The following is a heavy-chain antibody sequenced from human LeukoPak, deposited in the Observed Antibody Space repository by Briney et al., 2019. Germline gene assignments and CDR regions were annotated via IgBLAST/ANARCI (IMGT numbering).Heavy chain of an antibody. Sequence: GESLKISCKGSGYSFTSYWISWVRQMPGKGLEWMGIIYPVDSDTRYSPSFQGQVTISADKAINTAYLHWSSLKASDTAMYYCASFHISGGSYNGLHYWGQGTLVTVSS. CDR1: GYSFTSYW. V-gene: IGHV5-51*01. CDR3: ASFHISGGSYNGLHY. J-gene: IGHJ4*02. D-gene: IGHD3-10*01. CDR2: IYPVDSDT.